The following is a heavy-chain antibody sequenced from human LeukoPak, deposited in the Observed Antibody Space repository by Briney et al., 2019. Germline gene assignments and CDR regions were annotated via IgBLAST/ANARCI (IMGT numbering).Heavy chain of an antibody. CDR3: ARVAGKKLLWFGEFSDY. V-gene: IGHV3-48*03. CDR2: ISSSGSTI. CDR1: GFTFSSYE. J-gene: IGHJ4*02. D-gene: IGHD3-10*01. Sequence: GGSLRLSCAASGFTFSSYEMNWVRQAPGKGLEWVSYISSSGSTIYYADSVKGRFTISRDNAKNSLYLQMNSLRAEDTAVYYCARVAGKKLLWFGEFSDYWGQGTLVTVSS.